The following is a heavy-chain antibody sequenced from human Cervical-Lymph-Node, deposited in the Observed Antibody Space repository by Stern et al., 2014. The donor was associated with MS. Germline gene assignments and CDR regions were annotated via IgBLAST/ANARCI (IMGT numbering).Heavy chain of an antibody. Sequence: VQLVESGGGVVQPWRSLRLSCVASGLTFSTSVMHWVRQAPGTGLEWVAVVWNDGSKEHFTESVKGRFSTSRDTAKNTLHLQMSSLRAEDTAVYFCATSTASDAFDIWGQGTLVTVSS. V-gene: IGHV3-33*01. CDR2: VWNDGSKE. J-gene: IGHJ3*02. CDR3: ATSTASDAFDI. D-gene: IGHD2/OR15-2a*01. CDR1: GLTFSTSV.